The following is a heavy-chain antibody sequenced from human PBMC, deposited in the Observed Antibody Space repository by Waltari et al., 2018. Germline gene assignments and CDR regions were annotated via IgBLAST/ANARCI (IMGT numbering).Heavy chain of an antibody. CDR2: SYYSRST. J-gene: IGHJ2*01. V-gene: IGHV4-39*01. CDR1: GGAISSSSYY. D-gene: IGHD3-9*01. CDR3: ARWSILTPYWYFDL. Sequence: QLQLQVSGPGLVKPSETRSLTCTVSGGAISSSSYYWGWVRQPPVQGQEWVGRSYYSRSTYYNPSLKVRVTISVDTSKTQFSLKLSSVTAADTSVYYSARWSILTPYWYFDLWGRGTLVTVSS.